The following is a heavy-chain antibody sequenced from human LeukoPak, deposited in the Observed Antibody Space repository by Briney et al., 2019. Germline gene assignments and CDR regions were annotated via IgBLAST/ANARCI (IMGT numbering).Heavy chain of an antibody. D-gene: IGHD2-2*01. CDR3: ARARVVPAATDYYYYMDV. Sequence: SVKVSCKASGFTFSTSAMQWVRQARGQRLEWIGWIVVGSGNTNYAQKFQERVTITRDMSTSTAYMELSSLRSDDTAVYYCARARVVPAATDYYYYMDVWGKGTTVTISS. V-gene: IGHV1-58*02. CDR2: IVVGSGNT. J-gene: IGHJ6*03. CDR1: GFTFSTSA.